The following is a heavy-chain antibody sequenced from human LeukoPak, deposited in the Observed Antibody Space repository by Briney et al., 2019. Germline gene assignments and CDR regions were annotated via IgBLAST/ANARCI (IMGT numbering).Heavy chain of an antibody. CDR3: GRWSPNPNDS. CDR1: GYTFINHG. CDR2: ISAYNGRT. V-gene: IGHV1-18*01. Sequence: ASVKVSCKASGYTFINHGTSWVRQAPGQGLEWMGWISAYNGRTEYAPNLQDRVTMTTDTSTTTAYMELRSLTSDDTAVYYCGRWSPNPNDSWGQGTLVTVSS. D-gene: IGHD3-3*01. J-gene: IGHJ5*01.